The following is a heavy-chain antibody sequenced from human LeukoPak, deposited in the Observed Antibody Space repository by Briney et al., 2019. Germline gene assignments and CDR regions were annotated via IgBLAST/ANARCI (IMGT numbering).Heavy chain of an antibody. CDR3: AKEGDSSGYYSDY. D-gene: IGHD3-22*01. CDR1: GFTFSSYG. J-gene: IGHJ4*02. Sequence: GGSLRLSCAASGFTFSSYGMHWVRQAPGKGLEWVAFIRYDGSNKFYADSVRGRFIISRDNSKNTLYLQMNSLRPEDTAVYYCAKEGDSSGYYSDYWGQGTLVTVSS. CDR2: IRYDGSNK. V-gene: IGHV3-30*02.